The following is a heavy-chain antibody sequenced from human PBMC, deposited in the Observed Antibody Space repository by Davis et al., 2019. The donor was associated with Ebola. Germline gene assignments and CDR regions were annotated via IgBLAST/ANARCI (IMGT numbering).Heavy chain of an antibody. CDR1: GFTFSSYG. CDR2: IWYDGSNK. J-gene: IGHJ6*02. CDR3: ARDYYDFWSGPLGYGMDV. Sequence: PGGSLRLSCAASGFTFSSYGMHWVRQAPGKGLEWVAVIWYDGSNKYYADSVKGRFTISRDNSKNTLYLQMNSLRAEDTAVYYCARDYYDFWSGPLGYGMDVWGQGTTVTVSS. D-gene: IGHD3-3*01. V-gene: IGHV3-33*01.